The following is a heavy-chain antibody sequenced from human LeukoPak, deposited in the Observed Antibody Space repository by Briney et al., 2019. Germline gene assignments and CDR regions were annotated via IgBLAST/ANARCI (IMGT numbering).Heavy chain of an antibody. CDR2: ISYSSGFI. D-gene: IGHD2-15*01. V-gene: IGHV3-21*01. Sequence: GESLRLSCAASEFSFTSHGMNRVRQAPGKGLWWVSSISYSSGFIYYPDSVKGRFTISRDNAKSSLYLQINKLRAEDTAICLCVRSHIDVMIAATTPFDFWGQGTLVTVSS. CDR1: EFSFTSHG. J-gene: IGHJ4*02. CDR3: VRSHIDVMIAATTPFDF.